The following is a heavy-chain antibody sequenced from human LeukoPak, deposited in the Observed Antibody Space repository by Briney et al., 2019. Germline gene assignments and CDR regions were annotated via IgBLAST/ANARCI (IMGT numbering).Heavy chain of an antibody. V-gene: IGHV3-49*04. CDR3: ARQPDPRMGFDY. CDR1: GFIFGNYA. J-gene: IGHJ4*02. CDR2: IRSNPYGGTT. Sequence: GGSLRLSCTASGFIFGNYAVSWVRQAPGKGPEWVGFIRSNPYGGTTEYAASVKGGFTISRDDSKSTAYLQMSSLKTDDAGMYYCARQPDPRMGFDYWGRGTLVTVSS. D-gene: IGHD3-16*01.